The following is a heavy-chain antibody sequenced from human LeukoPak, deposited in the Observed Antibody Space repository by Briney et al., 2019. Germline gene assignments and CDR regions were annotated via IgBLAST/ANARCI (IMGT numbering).Heavy chain of an antibody. CDR1: GFTVSNNF. J-gene: IGHJ4*02. D-gene: IGHD3/OR15-3a*01. V-gene: IGHV3-53*01. CDR3: ARTRTGFNVVDY. Sequence: GGSLRLSCAASGFTVSNNFMSWVRQAPGKGLEWVSVIYDGGYARYGASVKGRFIISRDSSKNTLYLQMNSLRAEDTAVYYCARTRTGFNVVDYWGQGTLVTVSS. CDR2: IYDGGYA.